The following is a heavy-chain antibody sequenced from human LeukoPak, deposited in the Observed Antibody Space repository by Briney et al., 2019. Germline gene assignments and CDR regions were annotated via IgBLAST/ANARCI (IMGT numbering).Heavy chain of an antibody. CDR3: ASPLDYGDASGFDY. CDR2: IIPLFGTT. Sequence: ASVKVSCKASGYTFTSYGITWVRQAPGQGLEWMGGIIPLFGTTNYAQKFQGRVTITTDESTSTAYMELSSLRSEDTAVYFCASPLDYGDASGFDYWGQGTLVTVSS. J-gene: IGHJ4*02. D-gene: IGHD4-17*01. V-gene: IGHV1-69*05. CDR1: GYTFTSYG.